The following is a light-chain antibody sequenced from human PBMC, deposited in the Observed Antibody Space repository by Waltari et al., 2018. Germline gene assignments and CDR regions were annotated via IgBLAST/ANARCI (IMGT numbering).Light chain of an antibody. CDR2: KNN. CDR1: SSNIGSDY. V-gene: IGLV1-47*01. CDR3: AAWDDSLSGLV. J-gene: IGLJ3*02. Sequence: QSVLTQPPSASGTPGQKVTISCNGSSSNIGSDYVYLYKQFPGTAPKLLIYKNNQRPSGVPDRFSDSKSGTSASLAINGLRSEDEADYYCAAWDDSLSGLVLGGGTKVTVL.